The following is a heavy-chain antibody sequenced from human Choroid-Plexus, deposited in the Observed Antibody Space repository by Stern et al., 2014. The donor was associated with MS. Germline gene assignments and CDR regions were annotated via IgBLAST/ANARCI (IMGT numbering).Heavy chain of an antibody. J-gene: IGHJ5*02. D-gene: IGHD2/OR15-2a*01. Sequence: VHLVESGGGVVQPGRPLRLSCVASGFTLGSCAMHWVRQAPCKGLEWVAGVSYDGSNKYYADSVKGRFTISRDNSQNTLYMQMSSLRPEDTAVYYCAKDRQYLTYFFDHWGQGSLVTVSS. V-gene: IGHV3-30*18. CDR2: VSYDGSNK. CDR1: GFTLGSCA. CDR3: AKDRQYLTYFFDH.